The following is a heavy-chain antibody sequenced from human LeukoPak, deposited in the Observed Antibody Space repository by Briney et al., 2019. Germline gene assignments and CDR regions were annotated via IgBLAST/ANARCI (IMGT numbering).Heavy chain of an antibody. D-gene: IGHD1-14*01. J-gene: IGHJ6*03. CDR3: ARDEGSPNEPHRYYYYMDV. CDR1: GGTFSSYA. Sequence: VKVSCKASGGTFSSYAISWVRQAPGQGLEWMGRIIPILGTANYAQKFQGRVTITADESTSTAYMELSSLRSEDTAVYYCARDEGSPNEPHRYYYYMDVWGKGTTVTVSS. V-gene: IGHV1-69*11. CDR2: IIPILGTA.